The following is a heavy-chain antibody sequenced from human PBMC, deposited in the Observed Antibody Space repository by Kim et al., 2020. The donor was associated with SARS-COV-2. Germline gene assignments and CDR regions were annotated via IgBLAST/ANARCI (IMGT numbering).Heavy chain of an antibody. CDR1: GGTFSSYA. D-gene: IGHD3-22*01. CDR2: IIPIFGTA. V-gene: IGHV1-69*13. Sequence: SVKVSCKASGGTFSSYAISWVRQAPGQGLEWMGGIIPIFGTANYAQKFQGRVTITADESTSTAYMELSSLRSEDTAVYYCARSGSGNYYDSSGYWSYWGQGTLVTVSS. CDR3: ARSGSGNYYDSSGYWSY. J-gene: IGHJ4*02.